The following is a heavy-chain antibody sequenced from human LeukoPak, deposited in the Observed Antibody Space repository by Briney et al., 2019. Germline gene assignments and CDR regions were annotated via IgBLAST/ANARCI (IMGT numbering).Heavy chain of an antibody. D-gene: IGHD2/OR15-2a*01. CDR1: GFTFSSYS. CDR2: ISSSSSYI. Sequence: GGSLRLSCAASGFTFSSYSMNWVRQAPGKGLEWVSSISSSSSYIYYADSVKGRFTISRDNAKNSLYLQMNSLRAEDTALYYCARDRVSFLWDYYYYYYMDVWGKGTTVTVSS. CDR3: ARDRVSFLWDYYYYYYMDV. J-gene: IGHJ6*03. V-gene: IGHV3-21*04.